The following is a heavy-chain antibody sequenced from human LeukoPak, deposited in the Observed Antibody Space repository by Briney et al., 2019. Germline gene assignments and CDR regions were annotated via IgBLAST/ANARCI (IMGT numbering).Heavy chain of an antibody. CDR3: ARGKRYFDSRDSYYYYYMDV. J-gene: IGHJ6*03. D-gene: IGHD3-9*01. CDR2: IIPIFGTA. CDR1: GGTFSSYA. V-gene: IGHV1-69*13. Sequence: SVKVSCKASGGTFSSYAISWVRQAPGQGLEWMGGIIPIFGTANCAQMFQGRVTITADESTSTAYMELSSLRSEDTAVYYCARGKRYFDSRDSYYYYYMDVWGKGTTVTISS.